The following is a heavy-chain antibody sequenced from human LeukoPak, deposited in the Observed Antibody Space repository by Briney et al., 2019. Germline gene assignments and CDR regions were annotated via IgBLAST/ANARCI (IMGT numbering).Heavy chain of an antibody. V-gene: IGHV4-34*01. D-gene: IGHD3-22*01. CDR2: ISHSGST. CDR3: AREPRPHYYDSSGYYSWFDP. Sequence: TPSETLSLTCAVYGGSFSGYYWSRIRQPPGKGLEWIGEISHSGSTNYNPSLKSRVTISVDTSKNQFSLKLSSVTAADTAVYYCAREPRPHYYDSSGYYSWFDPWGQGTLVTVSS. J-gene: IGHJ5*02. CDR1: GGSFSGYY.